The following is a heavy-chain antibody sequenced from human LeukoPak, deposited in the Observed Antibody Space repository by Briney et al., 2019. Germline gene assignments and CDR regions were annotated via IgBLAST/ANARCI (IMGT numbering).Heavy chain of an antibody. D-gene: IGHD3-16*02. CDR3: AREDLSYDYVWGSYRQNEFDY. CDR2: ISSSSSYI. Sequence: PGGSLRLSCAASGFTFSSYSMNWVRQAPGKGLEWVSSISSSSSYIYYADSVKGRFTISRDNAKNSLYLQMNSLRAEDTAVYYCAREDLSYDYVWGSYRQNEFDYWGQGTLVTVSS. CDR1: GFTFSSYS. V-gene: IGHV3-21*01. J-gene: IGHJ4*02.